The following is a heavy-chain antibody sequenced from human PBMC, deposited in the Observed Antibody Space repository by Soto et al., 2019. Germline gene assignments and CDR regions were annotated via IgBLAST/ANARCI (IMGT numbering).Heavy chain of an antibody. Sequence: QVQLQESGPGLVKPSETLSLTCTVSGDSLTRNYWSWILQPPGKGLEWLAYIHNGRTTNYNTSLMTRVSISLDTSKSLFSLNLNSVTAADTAVYYCARTLSGGFDYWGQGTLVTVSS. CDR1: GDSLTRNY. V-gene: IGHV4-59*01. CDR3: ARTLSGGFDY. J-gene: IGHJ4*02. CDR2: IHNGRTT.